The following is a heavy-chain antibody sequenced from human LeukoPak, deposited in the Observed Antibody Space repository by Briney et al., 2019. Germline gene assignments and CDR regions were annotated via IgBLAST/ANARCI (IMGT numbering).Heavy chain of an antibody. V-gene: IGHV4-34*01. D-gene: IGHD3-22*01. J-gene: IGHJ3*02. CDR1: GGSFSGYY. CDR2: INHSGST. Sequence: PSETLSLTCAVYGGSFSGYYWSWIRQPPGKGLEWIGEINHSGSTNYNPSLKSRVTISVDTSKNQFSLKLSSVTAADTAVCYCARNDHYDPDAFDIRGQGTMVTVSS. CDR3: ARNDHYDPDAFDI.